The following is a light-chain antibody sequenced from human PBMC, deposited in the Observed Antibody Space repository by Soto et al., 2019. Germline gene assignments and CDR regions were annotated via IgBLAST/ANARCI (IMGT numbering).Light chain of an antibody. CDR1: SSDIGGYNY. CDR2: DVS. J-gene: IGLJ1*01. V-gene: IGLV2-14*03. CDR3: SSYTSSSTLV. Sequence: QSALTQPASVSGSPGQWITISCTGTSSDIGGYNYVSWYQQHPGKAPKLMIYDVSNRPSGGSNRFSGSKSGNTASLTICGLKAEDEADEYCSSYTSSSTLVFGTGTKLTVL.